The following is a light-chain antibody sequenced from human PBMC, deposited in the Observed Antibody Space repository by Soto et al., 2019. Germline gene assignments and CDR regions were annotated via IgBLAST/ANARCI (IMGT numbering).Light chain of an antibody. J-gene: IGKJ1*01. Sequence: EIVMTQSPATLSVSPGGRATLSCRASQSISDTLAWYQQKPGQAPRLLIYGASKRATGFPSRFSGSGYEAEFTLTISSLQPDDFATYYCQQYNSYSWTFGQGTKVDI. CDR1: QSISDT. CDR2: GAS. CDR3: QQYNSYSWT. V-gene: IGKV3-15*01.